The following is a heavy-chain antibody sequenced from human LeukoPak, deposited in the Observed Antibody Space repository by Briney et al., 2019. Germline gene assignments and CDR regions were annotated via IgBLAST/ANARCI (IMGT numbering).Heavy chain of an antibody. CDR3: AREGVSLWYFDY. Sequence: GGSLRLSCAASKFTFSSYPMHWVRQAPGKGLEWVAIISFDGSDKYYADSVKGRFTISRDNSKNMFSLQMNSLRPEDTAVYYCAREGVSLWYFDYWGQGTLVTVSS. CDR1: KFTFSSYP. J-gene: IGHJ4*02. V-gene: IGHV3-30-3*01. D-gene: IGHD3-10*01. CDR2: ISFDGSDK.